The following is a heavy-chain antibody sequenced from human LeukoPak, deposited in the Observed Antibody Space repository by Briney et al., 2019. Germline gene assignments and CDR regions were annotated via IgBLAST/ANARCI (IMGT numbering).Heavy chain of an antibody. CDR1: GFTVSSYA. CDR2: ISGSGGSK. CDR3: AKEWRFSSSWYQYYFDY. J-gene: IGHJ4*02. D-gene: IGHD6-13*01. Sequence: GGSLRLSCAASGFTVSSYAMSWVRQAPGKGLEWISAISGSGGSKYYAESVKGRFTISRDTSTNTLYLQLNSLRVDDTAVYFCAKEWRFSSSWYQYYFDYWGQGTLVTVSS. V-gene: IGHV3-23*01.